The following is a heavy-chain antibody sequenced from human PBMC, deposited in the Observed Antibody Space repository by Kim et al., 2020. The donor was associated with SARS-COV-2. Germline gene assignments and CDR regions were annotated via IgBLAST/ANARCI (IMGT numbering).Heavy chain of an antibody. J-gene: IGHJ4*02. CDR2: INPNSGGT. V-gene: IGHV1-2*02. CDR3: AREPLHYDFWSGYYTGFDY. D-gene: IGHD3-3*01. Sequence: ASVKVSCKASGYTFTGYYMHWVRQAPGQGLEWMGWINPNSGGTNYAQKFQGRVTMTRDTSISTAYMELSRLRSDDTAVYYCAREPLHYDFWSGYYTGFDYWGQGTLVTVSS. CDR1: GYTFTGYY.